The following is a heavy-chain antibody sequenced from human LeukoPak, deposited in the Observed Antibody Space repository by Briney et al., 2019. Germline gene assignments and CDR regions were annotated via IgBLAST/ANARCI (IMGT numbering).Heavy chain of an antibody. V-gene: IGHV4-38-2*02. CDR3: ARGRSGYYSPFDY. CDR1: GYSISSGYY. J-gene: IGHJ4*02. Sequence: PSETLSLTCTVSGYSISSGYYWGWIRQPPGKGLEWIGSIYQSGSTNYNPSLKSRVTISVDTSKNQFSLKLSSVTAADTAVYYCARGRSGYYSPFDYWGQGTLVTVSS. CDR2: IYQSGST. D-gene: IGHD3-22*01.